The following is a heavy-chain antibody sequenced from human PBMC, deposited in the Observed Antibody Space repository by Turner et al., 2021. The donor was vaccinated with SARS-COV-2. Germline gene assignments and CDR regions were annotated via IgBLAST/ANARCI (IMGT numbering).Heavy chain of an antibody. V-gene: IGHV4-39*01. CDR3: ARLMDTAMDYYGMDV. D-gene: IGHD5-18*01. Sequence: LLLQAAAAGLEPSSELPSPTSTAAGGSISSSSYYWGWIRQPPGKGLEWIGNIYYSGSTYYNPSLKSRVTISVDTSKNQFSLKLSSVTAADTAVYYCARLMDTAMDYYGMDVWGQGTTVTVSS. CDR2: IYYSGST. J-gene: IGHJ6*02. CDR1: GGSISSSSYY.